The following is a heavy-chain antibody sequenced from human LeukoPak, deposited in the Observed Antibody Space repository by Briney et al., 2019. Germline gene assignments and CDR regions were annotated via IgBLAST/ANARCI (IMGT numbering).Heavy chain of an antibody. J-gene: IGHJ5*02. V-gene: IGHV3-74*01. Sequence: GGSLRLSCAASGFTFSNYWMHWVRQAPGEGLVWVSRINSDGNKTNYADSVNGRFTISRDNAKNTLYLQMNNLRAEDTAVYYCLQWELLRGFDPWGQGTLVTVSS. CDR1: GFTFSNYW. CDR3: LQWELLRGFDP. D-gene: IGHD1-26*01. CDR2: INSDGNKT.